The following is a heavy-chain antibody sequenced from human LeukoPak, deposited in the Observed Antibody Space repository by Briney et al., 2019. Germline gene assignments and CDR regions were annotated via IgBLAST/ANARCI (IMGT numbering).Heavy chain of an antibody. J-gene: IGHJ4*02. Sequence: GGSLRLSCAASGFTFDDYAMHWVRQAPGKGLEWVSGISWNSGSIGYADSVKGRFTISRDNAKNSLHLQMNSLRAEDTALYYCAKGTYSAYNSGCAYWGQGTLVTVSS. CDR2: ISWNSGSI. V-gene: IGHV3-9*01. D-gene: IGHD5-12*01. CDR3: AKGTYSAYNSGCAY. CDR1: GFTFDDYA.